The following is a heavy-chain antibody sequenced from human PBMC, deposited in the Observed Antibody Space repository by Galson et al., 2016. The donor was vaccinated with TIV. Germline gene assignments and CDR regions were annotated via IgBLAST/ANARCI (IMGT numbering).Heavy chain of an antibody. J-gene: IGHJ4*02. CDR2: IYDTERTIT. V-gene: IGHV4-38-2*02. CDR1: DFSISSGYF. CDR3: ARMSHVTAPDSEYYFDY. Sequence: ETLSLTCTVSDFSISSGYFWGWIRQPPGKGLEWIGSIYDTERTITYYNPSLKSRVAMSVDTSKNQFSLKVTSVTAADTALYYCARMSHVTAPDSEYYFDYWGQGTLVTVSS. D-gene: IGHD6-13*01.